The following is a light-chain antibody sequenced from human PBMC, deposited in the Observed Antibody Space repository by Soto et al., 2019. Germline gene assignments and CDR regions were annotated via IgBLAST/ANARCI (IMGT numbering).Light chain of an antibody. CDR2: GAS. J-gene: IGKJ5*01. CDR3: QQYKNWPPIT. V-gene: IGKV3-15*01. Sequence: EIVMTQSPAALSVSPGERATLSCRASQSVSSSLAWYQQKPGQAPRLLIFGASTRAAGIPARFSGSGSGTEFTLTISSLQSEDFAVYYCQQYKNWPPITFGQGTRWRL. CDR1: QSVSSS.